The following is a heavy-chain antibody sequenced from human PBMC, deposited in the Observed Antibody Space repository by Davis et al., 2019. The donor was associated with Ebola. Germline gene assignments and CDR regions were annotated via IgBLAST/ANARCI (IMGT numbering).Heavy chain of an antibody. V-gene: IGHV3-23*01. J-gene: IGHJ4*02. CDR1: GFTFSSYA. CDR2: ISGSGGST. D-gene: IGHD4-17*01. CDR3: AKDRGMTTVTTVEY. Sequence: GESLKISCAASGFTFSSYAMSWVRQAPGKGLEWVSAISGSGGSTYYADSVKGRFTISRDNSKNTLYLQMNSLRAEDTAVYYCAKDRGMTTVTTVEYWGQGTLVTVSS.